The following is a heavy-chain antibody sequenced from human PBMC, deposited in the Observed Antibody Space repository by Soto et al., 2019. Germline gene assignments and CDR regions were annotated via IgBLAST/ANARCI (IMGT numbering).Heavy chain of an antibody. D-gene: IGHD3-10*01. CDR1: GYTFTSHS. CDR3: ARVGYYWGSGSNVFDP. J-gene: IGHJ5*02. Sequence: QVQLVQSGAEVKKPGASVKVSCKASGYTFTSHSIIWVRRAPGEGLEWVGWISAYNGYTNSAENFQGRVTMTTDASRTTAFMVLRSLRSDDTAVYFCARVGYYWGSGSNVFDPWGQGTLVTVSS. V-gene: IGHV1-18*04. CDR2: ISAYNGYT.